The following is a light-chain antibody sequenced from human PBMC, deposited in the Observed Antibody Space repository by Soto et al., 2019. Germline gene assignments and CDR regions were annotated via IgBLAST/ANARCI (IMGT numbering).Light chain of an antibody. CDR1: QSISGTY. V-gene: IGKV3-20*01. J-gene: IGKJ1*01. CDR2: GVS. CDR3: QQYVSSPQT. Sequence: EIVLTQSPGTLSLSPGERATLSCRASQSISGTYLAWYQQQPGQAPRLLIYGVSSRATGIPDRFSGSVSGTDFTLTISRLEPEDFAVYYCQQYVSSPQTFGQGAKVEIK.